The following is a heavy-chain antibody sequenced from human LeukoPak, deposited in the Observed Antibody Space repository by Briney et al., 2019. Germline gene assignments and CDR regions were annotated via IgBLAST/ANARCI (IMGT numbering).Heavy chain of an antibody. V-gene: IGHV4-38-2*02. CDR2: IYYSGST. Sequence: TPSETLSLTCTVSGYSISSSYYWGWIRQPPGKGLEWIGSIYYSGSTYYNPSLKSRVTISVDTSKNQFSLKLSSVTAADTAVYYCARHSGYVGYWGQGTLVTVSS. J-gene: IGHJ4*02. D-gene: IGHD5-12*01. CDR3: ARHSGYVGY. CDR1: GYSISSSYY.